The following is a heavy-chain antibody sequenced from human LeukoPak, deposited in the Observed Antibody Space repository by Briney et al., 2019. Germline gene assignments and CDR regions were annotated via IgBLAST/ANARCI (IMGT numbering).Heavy chain of an antibody. J-gene: IGHJ5*02. CDR3: ARVFRGVVTSNWFDP. CDR1: GGSITGHY. Sequence: SETLSITCTVSGGSITGHYWTWIRQSPGKGLEWIGFVYDNGNTNYNSSLQSRVTISVDTSTNQLSLKMTSVTAADTAIYYCARVFRGVVTSNWFDPWGQGTLVTVSS. CDR2: VYDNGNT. D-gene: IGHD2-21*02. V-gene: IGHV4-59*11.